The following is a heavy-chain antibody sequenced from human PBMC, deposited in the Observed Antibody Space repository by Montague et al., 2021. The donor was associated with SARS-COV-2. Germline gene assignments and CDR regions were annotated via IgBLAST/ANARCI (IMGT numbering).Heavy chain of an antibody. J-gene: IGHJ4*02. Sequence: TLSLTCTVSGGSISSGSYYWSWIRQPAGKGLEWIGRISISGSTNYNPSLKSRVTISVDTSKNQFSLKLSSVTAAVTAVYHCARYLAVAGLFDYWGQGTLVTVSS. V-gene: IGHV4-61*02. CDR1: GGSISSGSYY. D-gene: IGHD6-19*01. CDR3: ARYLAVAGLFDY. CDR2: ISISGST.